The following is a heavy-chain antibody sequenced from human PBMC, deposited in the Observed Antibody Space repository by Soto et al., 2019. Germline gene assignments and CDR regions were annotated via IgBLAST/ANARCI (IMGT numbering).Heavy chain of an antibody. V-gene: IGHV1-2*02. CDR1: GYTFTGYY. D-gene: IGHD3-3*01. CDR3: ARPMEPSYCGFWSGYASCYYGMDV. J-gene: IGHJ6*02. Sequence: ASVKVSCKASGYTFTGYYMHWVRQAPGQGLEWMGWINPNSGGTNYAQKFQGRVTMTRDTSISTAYMELSMLRSDDTAVYYCARPMEPSYCGFWSGYASCYYGMDVWGRGSTVTGSS. CDR2: INPNSGGT.